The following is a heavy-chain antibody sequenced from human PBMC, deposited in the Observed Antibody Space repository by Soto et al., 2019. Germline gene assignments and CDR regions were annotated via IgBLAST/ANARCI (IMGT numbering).Heavy chain of an antibody. CDR3: ALVKEMATMIAFSI. CDR1: GGSISSSSYY. V-gene: IGHV4-39*07. J-gene: IGHJ3*02. CDR2: IFYSGST. D-gene: IGHD5-12*01. Sequence: SETLSLTCTVSGGSISSSSYYWGWIRQPPGKGLEWIGSIFYSGSTYYNPSLKSRVTISVDTSKSQFSLKLSSVTTADTAVYYCALVKEMATMIAFSIWGQGTMVTGSS.